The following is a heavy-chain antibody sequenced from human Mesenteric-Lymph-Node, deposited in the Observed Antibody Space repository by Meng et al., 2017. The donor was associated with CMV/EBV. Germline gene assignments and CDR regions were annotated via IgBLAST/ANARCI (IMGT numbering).Heavy chain of an antibody. D-gene: IGHD3-3*01. J-gene: IGHJ4*02. CDR1: GYIFSGYY. V-gene: IGHV1-2*02. CDR3: ARGAYDFWSGPNGKNYYDF. Sequence: ASVKVSCKTSGYIFSGYYMHWVRQAPGQGLEWMGWINPNTDDTNFSHRFKGRVTLTRDTSISTVYMQLSRLRSDDAAVYYCARGAYDFWSGPNGKNYYDFWGQGTLVTVSS. CDR2: INPNTDDT.